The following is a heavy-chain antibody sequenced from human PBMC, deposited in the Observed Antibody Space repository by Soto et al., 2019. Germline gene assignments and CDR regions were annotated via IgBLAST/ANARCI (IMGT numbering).Heavy chain of an antibody. V-gene: IGHV4-34*01. CDR2: INHSGST. Sequence: KPSETLSLTCAVYGGSFSGYYWSWIRQPPGKGLEWIGEINHSGSTNYNPSLKSRVTISVDTSKNQFSLKLSSVTAADTAVYYCARGAGSSRIDPWGQGTLVTVSS. J-gene: IGHJ5*02. CDR1: GGSFSGYY. CDR3: ARGAGSSRIDP. D-gene: IGHD6-13*01.